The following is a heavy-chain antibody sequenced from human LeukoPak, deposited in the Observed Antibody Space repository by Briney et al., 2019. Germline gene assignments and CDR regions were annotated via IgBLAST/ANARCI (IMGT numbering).Heavy chain of an antibody. V-gene: IGHV3-48*04. CDR2: ISSSGTTI. CDR1: GFTFSTYS. CDR3: ARDPSRGYTYGYGDY. Sequence: PGGSLRLSCAASGFTFSTYSMNWVRQAPGKGLEWVSYISSSGTTIYYADSVKGRFTISRDNAKNSLYLQMNSLRAEDTAVYYCARDPSRGYTYGYGDYWGQGSLVTVSS. J-gene: IGHJ4*02. D-gene: IGHD5-18*01.